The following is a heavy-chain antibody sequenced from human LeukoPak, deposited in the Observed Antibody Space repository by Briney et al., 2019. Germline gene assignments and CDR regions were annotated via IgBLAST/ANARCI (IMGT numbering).Heavy chain of an antibody. D-gene: IGHD4-23*01. CDR3: ATGPYGGQPGYFDY. V-gene: IGHV1-24*01. Sequence: ASVKVSCKVSGYTLTELSMHWVRQAPGKGLEWMGGFDPEDGETIYAQKFQGRVTMTEDTSTDTAYVELSSLRSEDTAVYYCATGPYGGQPGYFDYWGQGTLVTVSS. CDR1: GYTLTELS. CDR2: FDPEDGET. J-gene: IGHJ4*02.